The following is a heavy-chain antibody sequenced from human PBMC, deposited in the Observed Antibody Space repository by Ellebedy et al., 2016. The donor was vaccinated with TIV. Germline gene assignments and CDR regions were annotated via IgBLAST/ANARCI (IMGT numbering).Heavy chain of an antibody. CDR3: AEDDYGDARDYYYYGMDV. D-gene: IGHD4-17*01. CDR2: IITILGIA. CDR1: GGTFSSYA. Sequence: AASVKVSCKASGGTFSSYAISWARQAPVQGLEWMGRIITILGIANYAQKFQGRATITADKSTSTAYMELSRLRSEDTAVYYCAEDDYGDARDYYYYGMDVWGQGTTVTVSS. J-gene: IGHJ6*02. V-gene: IGHV1-69*04.